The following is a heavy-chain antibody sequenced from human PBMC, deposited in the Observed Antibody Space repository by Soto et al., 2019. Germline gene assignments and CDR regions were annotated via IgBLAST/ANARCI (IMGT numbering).Heavy chain of an antibody. CDR1: GYSFTTYG. Sequence: QVQLVQSGGEVKKPGASVKVSCKTSGYSFTTYGISWVRQAPGQGLEWMGWISGYNGNTNYAQKFQGRVTMTTDTSTSTAYTELRSLRSDDTAVYYCAREGPAPYYYYGMDVWGQGTTVTVSS. V-gene: IGHV1-18*01. CDR3: AREGPAPYYYYGMDV. J-gene: IGHJ6*02. CDR2: ISGYNGNT.